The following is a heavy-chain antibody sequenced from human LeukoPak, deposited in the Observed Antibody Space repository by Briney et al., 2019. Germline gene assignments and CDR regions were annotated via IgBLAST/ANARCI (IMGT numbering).Heavy chain of an antibody. V-gene: IGHV3-15*01. CDR1: GFTIGTAW. CDR2: IKSEGEGATA. J-gene: IGHJ6*04. D-gene: IGHD3-3*02. Sequence: PGVSLRLSCVRSGFTIGTAWISWGRQAPGKGLEWLGHIKSEGEGATADYAAPAKGRFAISRDDSKNMIYLQMSSLKIDDTAIYYCIAHFPYFYGFDVWGKGTTVTVSS. CDR3: IAHFPYFYGFDV.